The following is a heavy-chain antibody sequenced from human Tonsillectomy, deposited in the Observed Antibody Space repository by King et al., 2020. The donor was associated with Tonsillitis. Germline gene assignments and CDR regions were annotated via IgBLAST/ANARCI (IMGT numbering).Heavy chain of an antibody. CDR2: ISYDGRDK. V-gene: IGHV3-30*04. CDR1: GFTFRNYS. CDR3: ARVEQSYNHMYYFDK. D-gene: IGHD1/OR15-1a*01. Sequence: QLVESGGGVVQPGKSLRLSCEVSGFTFRNYSMDWVRQAPGKGLEWLADISYDGRDKFYADFVKGRFTISRDNSKNTVYMQMNSLRPEDTAVYYCARVEQSYNHMYYFDKWGRGTLVTVSS. J-gene: IGHJ4*02.